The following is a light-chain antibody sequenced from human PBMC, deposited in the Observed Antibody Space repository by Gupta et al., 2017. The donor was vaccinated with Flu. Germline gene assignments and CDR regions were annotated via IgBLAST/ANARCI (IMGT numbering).Light chain of an antibody. J-gene: IGKJ2*01. CDR1: QSLLHSNGYNY. CDR3: MQALQTPPST. V-gene: IGKV2-28*01. Sequence: DMVMNQSTLSLPVTPGEPASISCRSSQSLLHSNGYNYLDWYLQKPGQSPQLLIYLGSNRASGVPDRFSGSGSGTDFTLKISRVEAEDVGVYYCMQALQTPPSTFGQGTKLEIK. CDR2: LGS.